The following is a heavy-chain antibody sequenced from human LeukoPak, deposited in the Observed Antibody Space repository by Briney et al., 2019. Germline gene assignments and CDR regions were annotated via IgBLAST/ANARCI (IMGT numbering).Heavy chain of an antibody. J-gene: IGHJ6*02. CDR3: AKDLGYYSSYYYGMDV. D-gene: IGHD4-11*01. CDR2: ISYDGRSK. Sequence: PGRSLRLSCAASGFTFSSSGMHWVRQAPGKGPEWVAVISYDGRSKYYGDSVKGRFTISRDNSKNTLYLQMNSLRAEDSAVYYCAKDLGYYSSYYYGMDVWGQGTTVTVSS. CDR1: GFTFSSSG. V-gene: IGHV3-30*18.